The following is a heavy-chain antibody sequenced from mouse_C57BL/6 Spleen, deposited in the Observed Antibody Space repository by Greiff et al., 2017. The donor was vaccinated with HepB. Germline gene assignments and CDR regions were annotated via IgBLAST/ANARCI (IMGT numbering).Heavy chain of an antibody. J-gene: IGHJ3*01. D-gene: IGHD2-2*01. Sequence: EVKLVESGGGLVKPGGSLKLSCAASGFTFSSYAMSWVRQTPEKRLEWVATISDGGSYTYYPDNVKGRFTISRDNAKNNLYLQMSHLKSEDTAMYYCARDGYGYDWFAYWGQGTLVTVSA. CDR2: ISDGGSYT. V-gene: IGHV5-4*01. CDR1: GFTFSSYA. CDR3: ARDGYGYDWFAY.